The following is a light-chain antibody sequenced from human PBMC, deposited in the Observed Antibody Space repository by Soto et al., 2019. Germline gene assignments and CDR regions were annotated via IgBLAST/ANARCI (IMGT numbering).Light chain of an antibody. V-gene: IGKV3-20*01. CDR2: GAS. CDR3: PLHASTPRP. CDR1: QSVSSSY. J-gene: IGKJ1*01. Sequence: AFAHGERATLSCRASQSVSSSYLAWYQQKPGQAPRLLIYGASSRATGIPERFSGSGSGTDFNLTISRLEHEDFAAYYCPLHASTPRPFGEGTKVDIK.